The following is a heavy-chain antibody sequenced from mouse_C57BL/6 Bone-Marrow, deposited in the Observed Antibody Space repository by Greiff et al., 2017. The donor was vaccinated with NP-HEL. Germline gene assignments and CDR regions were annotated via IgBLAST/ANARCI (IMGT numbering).Heavy chain of an antibody. D-gene: IGHD1-1*01. CDR2: IDPSDSYP. V-gene: IGHV1-50*01. CDR1: GYTFTSYW. Sequence: QVQLQQPGAELVKPGASVKLSCKASGYTFTSYWMQWVKQRPGQGLEWIGEIDPSDSYPNYNQKFKGKATLTVDPSSSTAYMQLSSLTSEDSAVYYCAREGTYYYGSSYVLYYYAMDYWGQGTSVTVSS. CDR3: AREGTYYYGSSYVLYYYAMDY. J-gene: IGHJ4*01.